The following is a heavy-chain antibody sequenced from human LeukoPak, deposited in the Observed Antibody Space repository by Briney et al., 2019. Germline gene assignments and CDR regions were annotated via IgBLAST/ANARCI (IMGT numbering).Heavy chain of an antibody. V-gene: IGHV1-18*01. J-gene: IGHJ6*02. CDR2: ISAYNGNT. CDR3: AXXPXXXXXXSSTSCHYYYYGMDV. CDR1: GYTFTSYG. D-gene: IGHD2-2*01. Sequence: ASVKVSCKASGYTFTSYGISWVRQAPGQGLEWMGWISAYNGNTNYAQKLQGRVTMTTDTSTSTAYMEPRSLRSDDTAVYYCAXXPXXXXXXSSTSCHYYYYGMDVWGQGTTVTVSS.